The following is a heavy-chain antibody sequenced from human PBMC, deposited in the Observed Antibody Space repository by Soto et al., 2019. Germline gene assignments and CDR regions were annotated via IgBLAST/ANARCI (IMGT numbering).Heavy chain of an antibody. D-gene: IGHD2-15*01. CDR1: GFTFSSYA. CDR3: AKEPTQRYCSGGSCYPEYYFDY. Sequence: PGGSLRLSCAASGFTFSSYAMSWVRQAPGKGLEWVSAISGSGGSTYYADSVKGRFTISRDNSKNTLYLQMNSLRAEDTAVYYCAKEPTQRYCSGGSCYPEYYFDYWGQGTLVTVSS. J-gene: IGHJ4*02. V-gene: IGHV3-23*01. CDR2: ISGSGGST.